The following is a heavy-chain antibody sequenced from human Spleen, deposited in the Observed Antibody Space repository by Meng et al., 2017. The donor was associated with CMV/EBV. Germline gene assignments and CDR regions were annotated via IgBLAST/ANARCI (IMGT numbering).Heavy chain of an antibody. D-gene: IGHD1-1*01. Sequence: QRALPDAGPGLGKPSETLSLTCTGSGGSISSSSYYWGWIRQPPGKGLEWIGSIYYSGSTYYNPSLKSRVTISVDTSKNQFSLKLSSVTAADTAVYYCARGTLDPYYFDYWGQGTLVTVSS. CDR1: GGSISSSSYY. J-gene: IGHJ4*02. CDR2: IYYSGST. V-gene: IGHV4-39*07. CDR3: ARGTLDPYYFDY.